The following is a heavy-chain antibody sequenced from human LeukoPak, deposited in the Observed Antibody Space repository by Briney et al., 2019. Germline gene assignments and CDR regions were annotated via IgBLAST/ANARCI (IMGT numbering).Heavy chain of an antibody. J-gene: IGHJ4*02. CDR2: IIQDGSVT. CDR3: ATDDYRGLGY. D-gene: IGHD3-16*01. CDR1: GITFSNYY. Sequence: GGSLRLSCVTSGITFSNYYMHWVRQVPGEGLVWVSHIIQDGSVTSYADSVKGRFTISRDNAKNTVYPQLNNLRAEDTAVYYCATDDYRGLGYWGQGTLVTVSS. V-gene: IGHV3-74*01.